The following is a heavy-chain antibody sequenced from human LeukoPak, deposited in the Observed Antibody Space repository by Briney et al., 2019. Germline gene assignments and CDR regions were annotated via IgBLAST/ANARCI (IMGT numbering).Heavy chain of an antibody. CDR1: GFTSDDYA. J-gene: IGHJ5*02. Sequence: GRSLRLSCAASGFTSDDYAMHWVRQAPGKGLEWVSGISWNSGSIGYADSVKGRFTISRDNAKNSLYLQMNSLRAEDMALYYCAKDACFGCYPYGWFDPWGQGTLVTVSS. D-gene: IGHD2-2*01. CDR2: ISWNSGSI. CDR3: AKDACFGCYPYGWFDP. V-gene: IGHV3-9*02.